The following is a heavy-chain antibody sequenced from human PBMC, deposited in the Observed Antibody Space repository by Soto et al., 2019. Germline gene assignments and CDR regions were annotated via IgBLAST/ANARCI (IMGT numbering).Heavy chain of an antibody. Sequence: ASVKVSCKASGYTFTNYDINWVRQAAGQELEWMGLMNPNTGKTGYPPQFQGRVTMTRDTSISTAYMELSSLRSEETAVYYCARPYENLGGQGTPVTVSS. CDR3: ARPYENL. CDR2: MNPNTGKT. V-gene: IGHV1-8*01. CDR1: GYTFTNYD. J-gene: IGHJ4*02. D-gene: IGHD3-16*01.